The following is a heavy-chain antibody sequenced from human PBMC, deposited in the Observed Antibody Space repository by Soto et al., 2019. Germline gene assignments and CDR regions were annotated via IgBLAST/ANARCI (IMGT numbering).Heavy chain of an antibody. Sequence: ASVKVSCKVSGYTLTELSMHWVRQAPGKGLEWMGGFDPEDGETIYAQKFQGRVTMTEDTSTDTAYMELSSLRSEDTAVYYCATSHASGPYELAYSGQRTLVTVSS. D-gene: IGHD6-19*01. CDR2: FDPEDGET. CDR3: ATSHASGPYELAY. V-gene: IGHV1-24*01. J-gene: IGHJ4*02. CDR1: GYTLTELS.